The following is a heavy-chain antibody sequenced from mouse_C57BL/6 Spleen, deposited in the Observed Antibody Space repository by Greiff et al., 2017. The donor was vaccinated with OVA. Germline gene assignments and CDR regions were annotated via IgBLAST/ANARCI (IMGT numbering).Heavy chain of an antibody. J-gene: IGHJ1*03. CDR2: INSDGGST. D-gene: IGHD2-4*01. Sequence: EVKLMESGGGLVQPGESLKLSCESNEYEFPSHDMSWVRKTPEKRLELVAAINSDGGSTYYPDTMERRFIISRDNTKKTLYLQMSSLRSDDTALDYCARRSITHWYFDVWGTGTTVTVSS. CDR3: ARRSITHWYFDV. V-gene: IGHV5-2*03. CDR1: EYEFPSHD.